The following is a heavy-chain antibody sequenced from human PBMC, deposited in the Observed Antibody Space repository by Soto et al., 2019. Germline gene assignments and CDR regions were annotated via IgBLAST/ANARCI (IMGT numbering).Heavy chain of an antibody. CDR2: ISAYNGNT. Sequence: GASVKVSCKASGYTFTSYGISWVRQAPGQGLEWMGWISAYNGNTNYAQKLQGRVTMTTDTSTSTAYMELRSLRSGDTAVYYCARDKLEYYDFWSGLCWFDPWGQGTLVTVSS. D-gene: IGHD3-3*01. V-gene: IGHV1-18*01. CDR1: GYTFTSYG. J-gene: IGHJ5*02. CDR3: ARDKLEYYDFWSGLCWFDP.